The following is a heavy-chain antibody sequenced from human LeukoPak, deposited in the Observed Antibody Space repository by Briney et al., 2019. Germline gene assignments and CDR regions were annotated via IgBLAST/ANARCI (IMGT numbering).Heavy chain of an antibody. V-gene: IGHV4-39*07. CDR3: ASGPSGGVRAYYYGMDV. J-gene: IGHJ6*02. D-gene: IGHD3-10*01. Sequence: SETLSLTCTVSGGSISSSSYYWGWIRQPPGKGLEWIGSIYYSGSTYYNPSLKSRVTISVDTSKNQFSLKLSSVTAADTAVYYCASGPSGGVRAYYYGMDVWGQGTTVTVSS. CDR1: GGSISSSSYY. CDR2: IYYSGST.